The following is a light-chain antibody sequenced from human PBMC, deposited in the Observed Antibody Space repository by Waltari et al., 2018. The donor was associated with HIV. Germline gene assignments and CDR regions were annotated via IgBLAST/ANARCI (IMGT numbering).Light chain of an antibody. CDR2: GNS. CDR1: SSNIGDGYD. CDR3: QSYDSSLSGYV. V-gene: IGLV1-40*01. J-gene: IGLJ1*01. Sequence: SVLTQPPSVSGAPGQRVTIPCTGTSSNIGDGYDVHWYQQLPGTAPKLLIYGNSNRPSGVPDRFSGSKSGTSASLAITGLQAEDEADYYCQSYDSSLSGYVFGTGTKVTVL.